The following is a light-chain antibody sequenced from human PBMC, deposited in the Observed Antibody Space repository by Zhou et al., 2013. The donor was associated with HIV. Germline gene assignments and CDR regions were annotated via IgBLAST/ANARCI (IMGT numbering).Light chain of an antibody. CDR1: QSVSSY. V-gene: IGKV3-11*01. CDR3: LQHNSYPWT. CDR2: DAS. J-gene: IGKJ1*01. Sequence: EIVLTQSPATLSLSPGERATLSCRASQSVSSYLAWYQQKPGQAPRLLIYDASNRATGIPARFSGSGSGTDFTLTISSLEPEDFAVYYCLQHNSYPWTFGQGTKVEI.